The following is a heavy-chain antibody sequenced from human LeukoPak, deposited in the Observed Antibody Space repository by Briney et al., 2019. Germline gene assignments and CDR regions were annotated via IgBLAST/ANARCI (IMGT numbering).Heavy chain of an antibody. J-gene: IGHJ4*02. Sequence: SETLSLTCAVYGGSFSGYYWSWIRQPPGKGLEWIGEINHSGSTNYNPSLKSRVTISVDTSKNQFSLKLSSVTAADTAVYYCARSYYDSSGYTPYFDYWGQGTLVTVSP. D-gene: IGHD3-22*01. CDR3: ARSYYDSSGYTPYFDY. CDR1: GGSFSGYY. V-gene: IGHV4-34*01. CDR2: INHSGST.